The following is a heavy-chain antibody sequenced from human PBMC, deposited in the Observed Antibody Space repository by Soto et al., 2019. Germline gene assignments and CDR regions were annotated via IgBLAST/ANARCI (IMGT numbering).Heavy chain of an antibody. CDR3: AKEVIAIFGVVAHAFDI. Sequence: XESLSLSCAASGFTFSSYAMSWVRQAPGKGLEWVSAISGSGGSTYYADSVKGRFTISRDNSKNTLYLQMNSLRAEDTAVYYCAKEVIAIFGVVAHAFDIWGQGTMVTVSS. CDR2: ISGSGGST. D-gene: IGHD3-3*01. V-gene: IGHV3-23*01. CDR1: GFTFSSYA. J-gene: IGHJ3*02.